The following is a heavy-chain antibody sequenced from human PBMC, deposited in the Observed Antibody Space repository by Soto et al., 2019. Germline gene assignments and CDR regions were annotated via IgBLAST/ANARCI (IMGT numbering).Heavy chain of an antibody. V-gene: IGHV3-33*01. D-gene: IGHD2-2*01. CDR1: GFTFSSYG. J-gene: IGHJ3*02. Sequence: QVQQVESGGGVVQPGSSLRLSCAASGFTFSSYGMHWVRQAPGKGLERVAVIWYDGSNKYYADSVKGRFTISRDNSKNTRYLQMNSLRAEDTAVYYCAVPNNDAFDIGGQGTIVTVSS. CDR2: IWYDGSNK. CDR3: AVPNNDAFDI.